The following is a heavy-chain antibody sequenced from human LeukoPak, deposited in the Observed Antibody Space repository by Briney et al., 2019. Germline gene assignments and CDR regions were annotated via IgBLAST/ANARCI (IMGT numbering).Heavy chain of an antibody. V-gene: IGHV3-7*01. D-gene: IGHD2-15*01. CDR1: GFTFSSYW. J-gene: IGHJ5*02. Sequence: GGSLRLSCAASGFTFSSYWMSWVRQAPGKGLEWVANIKQDGSEKYYVDSVKGRFTISRDNAKNSLYLQMNSLRAEDTAVYYCARDIVVVEESNWLDPWGQGTLVTVSS. CDR3: ARDIVVVEESNWLDP. CDR2: IKQDGSEK.